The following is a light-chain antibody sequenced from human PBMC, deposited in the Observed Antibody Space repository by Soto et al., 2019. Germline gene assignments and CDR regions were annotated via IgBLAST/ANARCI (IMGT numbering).Light chain of an antibody. J-gene: IGLJ1*01. V-gene: IGLV2-11*01. CDR2: DVS. CDR3: CSYATTFYV. CDR1: TIDVDSSNY. Sequence: QSVRTEPRSVSGSPGQAVTISCTGPTIDVDSSNYVSWYQQHPGKAPKLMIYDVSERPSGVPDRFSGSKSGSTASLTISGLQAEDEADYYCCSYATTFYVFGSGTKVTVL.